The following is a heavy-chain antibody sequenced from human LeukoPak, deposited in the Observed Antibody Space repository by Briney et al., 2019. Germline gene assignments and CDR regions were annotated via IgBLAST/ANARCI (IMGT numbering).Heavy chain of an antibody. V-gene: IGHV3-33*01. CDR2: IWHDGSNI. Sequence: PGGSLRLSCAASGFTFRSYGMHWVRQAPGKGLEWVAVIWHDGSNINYGDSVKGRFTISRDNSKNMLFLQMNSLRAEDTALYYCVRDNPSGCNSGWPLGHWGQGTLVTVSS. D-gene: IGHD6-19*01. CDR1: GFTFRSYG. J-gene: IGHJ4*02. CDR3: VRDNPSGCNSGWPLGH.